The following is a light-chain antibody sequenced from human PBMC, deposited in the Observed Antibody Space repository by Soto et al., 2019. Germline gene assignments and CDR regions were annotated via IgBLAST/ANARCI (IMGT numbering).Light chain of an antibody. CDR1: QSVLHSTNNKKN. CDR3: QQYYSIPLT. Sequence: DIVMTQSPDSLAVALGERATINCKSSQSVLHSTNNKKNLAWYQQKPGQHPKLLIYWASTRESGVPDRFSGSGSGTDFTLTISSLQAEDVATYYCQQYYSIPLTFGGGTKVDIK. J-gene: IGKJ4*01. CDR2: WAS. V-gene: IGKV4-1*01.